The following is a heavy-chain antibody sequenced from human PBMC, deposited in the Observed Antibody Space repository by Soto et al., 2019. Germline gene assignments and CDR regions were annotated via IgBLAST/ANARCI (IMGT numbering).Heavy chain of an antibody. Sequence: GGSLRLSCAASGFTFSSYSMNWVRQAPGKGLEWVSSISSSSSYIYYADSVKGRFTISRDNAKNSLYLQMNSLRAEDTAVYYCARDGYHYNWNDGYYGMDVWGQGTTVTVSS. D-gene: IGHD1-20*01. CDR3: ARDGYHYNWNDGYYGMDV. CDR2: ISSSSSYI. CDR1: GFTFSSYS. V-gene: IGHV3-21*01. J-gene: IGHJ6*02.